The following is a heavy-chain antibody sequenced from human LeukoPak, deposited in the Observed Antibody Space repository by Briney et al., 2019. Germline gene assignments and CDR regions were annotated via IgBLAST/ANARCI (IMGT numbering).Heavy chain of an antibody. CDR3: ARSTITMVRGVIQYYFDY. V-gene: IGHV4-34*01. D-gene: IGHD3-10*01. CDR2: INISGSD. J-gene: IGHJ4*02. Sequence: SQSLSPTRAVYGRSFSGYYWSWIRQPPGKGLEWIGEINISGSDTYNPPLKSRVTISVDTSKNQFSLKLSSVTAADTAVYYCARSTITMVRGVIQYYFDYWGQGTLVTVSS. CDR1: GRSFSGYY.